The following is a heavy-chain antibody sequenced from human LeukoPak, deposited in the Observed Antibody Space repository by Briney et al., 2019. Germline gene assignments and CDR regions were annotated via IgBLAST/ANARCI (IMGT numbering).Heavy chain of an antibody. CDR1: GGTFSSYA. Sequence: ASVKVSCKASGGTFSSYAISWVRQAPGHGLEWMGRIIPIFGTANYAQKFQGRVTNTTDESTSTAYMELSSLRSEDTAVYYCARSEYSYPQAHFDYWGQRTLVTVSS. D-gene: IGHD5-18*01. V-gene: IGHV1-69*05. CDR3: ARSEYSYPQAHFDY. CDR2: IIPIFGTA. J-gene: IGHJ4*02.